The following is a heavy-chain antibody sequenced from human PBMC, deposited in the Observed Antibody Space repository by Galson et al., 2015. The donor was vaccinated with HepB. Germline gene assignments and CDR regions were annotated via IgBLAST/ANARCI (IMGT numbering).Heavy chain of an antibody. D-gene: IGHD6-13*01. CDR3: ASGYGSTWGLLDC. CDR2: IYGSDTT. CDR1: GFTVSRNY. J-gene: IGHJ4*02. V-gene: IGHV3-66*02. Sequence: SLRLSCAASGFTVSRNYMNWVRQAPGKGLEWVALIYGSDTTFYADSVKGRFTISRDNSKNTLYLQMNSLRIEDTAVYYCASGYGSTWGLLDCWGQGTLVTVSS.